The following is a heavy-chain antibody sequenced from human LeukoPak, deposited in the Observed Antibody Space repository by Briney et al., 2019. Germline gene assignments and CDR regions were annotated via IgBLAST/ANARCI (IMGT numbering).Heavy chain of an antibody. V-gene: IGHV3-23*01. Sequence: GGSLRLSCAASGFTFSSYAMSWVRQAPGKGLEWVSAISGSGGSTYYADSVKGRFTISRDNSKNTLYLQMNSLRAEDTAVYYCAKDRADVDIVANDAFDIWGQGTMVTVSS. CDR3: AKDRADVDIVANDAFDI. D-gene: IGHD5-12*01. CDR1: GFTFSSYA. CDR2: ISGSGGST. J-gene: IGHJ3*02.